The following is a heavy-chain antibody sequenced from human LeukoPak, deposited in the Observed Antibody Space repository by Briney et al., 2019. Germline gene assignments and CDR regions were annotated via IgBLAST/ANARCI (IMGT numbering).Heavy chain of an antibody. J-gene: IGHJ6*03. CDR3: ARDPYSGRYGDYYYYMDV. CDR1: GFTFSSYS. D-gene: IGHD1-26*01. Sequence: GGSLRLSCAASGFTFSSYSMNWVRQAPGKGLELFSYISSSSSTIYYADSVKGRFTISRDNAKNSLYLQMNSLRAEDTAVYYCARDPYSGRYGDYYYYMDVWGKGTTVTISS. CDR2: ISSSSSTI. V-gene: IGHV3-48*01.